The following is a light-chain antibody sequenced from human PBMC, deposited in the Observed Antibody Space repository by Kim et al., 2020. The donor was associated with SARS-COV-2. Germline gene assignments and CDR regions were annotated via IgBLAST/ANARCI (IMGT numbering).Light chain of an antibody. CDR2: DAS. Sequence: SASVGDRVTITCQASQDISIYLNWYQQKPGRAPDLLIYDASSLETGVPPRFSGSGSGTDFTFTITSLQPEDIATYYCQQSHNLPLTFGGGTKL. CDR1: QDISIY. J-gene: IGKJ4*01. V-gene: IGKV1-33*01. CDR3: QQSHNLPLT.